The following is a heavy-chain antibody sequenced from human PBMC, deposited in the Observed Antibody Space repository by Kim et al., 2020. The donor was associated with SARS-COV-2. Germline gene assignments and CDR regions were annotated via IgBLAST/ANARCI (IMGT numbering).Heavy chain of an antibody. Sequence: ADSVKGRFTISRDNSKNTLYLQMNSLRAEDTAVYYCARDKIEQWLAYFDYWGQGTLVTVSS. CDR3: ARDKIEQWLAYFDY. D-gene: IGHD6-19*01. J-gene: IGHJ4*02. V-gene: IGHV3-30*01.